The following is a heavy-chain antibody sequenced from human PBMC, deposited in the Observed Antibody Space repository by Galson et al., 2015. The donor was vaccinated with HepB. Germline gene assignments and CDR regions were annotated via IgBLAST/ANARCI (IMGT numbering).Heavy chain of an antibody. Sequence: SLRLSCAASGFTFNTYAIHWVRQAPGKGLEWVAVISYDGTNKCYANSVKGRFTITRDNSKNTLHLQMSSLRAEDTAVYYCARELDLWFGDSWDGGFFDLWGRGTLVTVSS. CDR3: ARELDLWFGDSWDGGFFDL. CDR2: ISYDGTNK. J-gene: IGHJ2*01. D-gene: IGHD3-10*01. CDR1: GFTFNTYA. V-gene: IGHV3-30-3*01.